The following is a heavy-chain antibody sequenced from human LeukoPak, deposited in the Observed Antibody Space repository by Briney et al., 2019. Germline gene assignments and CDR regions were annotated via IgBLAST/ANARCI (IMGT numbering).Heavy chain of an antibody. CDR3: ARATSYDSSGYYADY. D-gene: IGHD3-22*01. V-gene: IGHV3-48*01. J-gene: IGHJ4*02. Sequence: GSLRLSCAASGFTFSSYSMNWVRQAPGKGLEWVSYISSSSSTIYYADSVKGRFTISRDNAKNSLYLQMNSLRAEDTAVYYCARATSYDSSGYYADYWGQGTLVTVSS. CDR2: ISSSSSTI. CDR1: GFTFSSYS.